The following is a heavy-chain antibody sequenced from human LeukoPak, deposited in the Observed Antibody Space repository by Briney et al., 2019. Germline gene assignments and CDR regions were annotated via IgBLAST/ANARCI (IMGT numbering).Heavy chain of an antibody. CDR3: ARCSGGSTYHSDDY. Sequence: PGKSLRLSCAASGFTFRSYGMHWVRQAPGKGLEWVAVIWYDESNKYYADSVKGRFTISRDNSENTLYLQMNSLRAEDTALYYCARCSGGSTYHSDDYWGQGTLVTVSP. CDR1: GFTFRSYG. V-gene: IGHV3-33*01. J-gene: IGHJ4*02. D-gene: IGHD2-15*01. CDR2: IWYDESNK.